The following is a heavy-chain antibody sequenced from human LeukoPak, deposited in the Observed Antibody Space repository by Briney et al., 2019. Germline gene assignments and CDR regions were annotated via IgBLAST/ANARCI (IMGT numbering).Heavy chain of an antibody. CDR2: IYYSGST. V-gene: IGHV4-59*08. J-gene: IGHJ4*02. D-gene: IGHD6-19*01. CDR1: GGSISSYY. CDR3: ARGSGWYFY. Sequence: SETLSLTCTVAGGSISSYYWSWFRQPPGKGLEWIGYIYYSGSTNYNPSLKSRVAISVDTSKNQFSLKLSSVTAADTAVYYCARGSGWYFYWGQGTLVTVSS.